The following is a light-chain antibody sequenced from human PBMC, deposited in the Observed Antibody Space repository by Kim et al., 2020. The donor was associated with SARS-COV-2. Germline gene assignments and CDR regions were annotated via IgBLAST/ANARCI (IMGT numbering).Light chain of an antibody. V-gene: IGKV1-8*01. Sequence: AIRMTQSPSSLSASTGDIVTITCRASQGISSYLAWYQQKPGKAPKLLIYAASTLQSGVPSRFSGSGSGTDFTLTISCLQSEDFATYYCQQYYSYPLTFGGGTKVDIK. J-gene: IGKJ4*01. CDR3: QQYYSYPLT. CDR2: AAS. CDR1: QGISSY.